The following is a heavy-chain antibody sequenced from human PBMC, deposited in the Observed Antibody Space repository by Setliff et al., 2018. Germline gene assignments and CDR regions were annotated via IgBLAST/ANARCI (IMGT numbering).Heavy chain of an antibody. CDR3: ALEYSNSSPTVYYYMDV. CDR1: GGIFNSFS. CDR2: ITPLFETT. D-gene: IGHD6-6*01. J-gene: IGHJ6*03. V-gene: IGHV1-69*06. Sequence: GASVKVSCKASGGIFNSFSITWARQAPGQGLEWMGRITPLFETTNYVEKFQGRVTITADKSTSTAYMELSRLTSEDTAVYYCALEYSNSSPTVYYYMDVWGKGTTVTVSS.